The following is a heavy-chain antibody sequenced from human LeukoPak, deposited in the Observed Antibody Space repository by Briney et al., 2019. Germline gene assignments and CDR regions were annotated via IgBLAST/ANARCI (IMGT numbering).Heavy chain of an antibody. J-gene: IGHJ4*02. V-gene: IGHV4-59*01. D-gene: IGHD1-26*01. CDR2: VYYSGNP. Sequence: MTSETLSLTCTVSGGSITNYYWSWIRQPPGKGLECVGYVYYSGNPEYNPSLKSRVTISIDTSKNQFSLKLSSATAADTAVYYCARDQYSGRFDYWGQGTLVTVSS. CDR1: GGSITNYY. CDR3: ARDQYSGRFDY.